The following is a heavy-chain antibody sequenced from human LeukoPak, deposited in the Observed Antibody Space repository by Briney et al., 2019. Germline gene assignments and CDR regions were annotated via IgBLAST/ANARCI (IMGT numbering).Heavy chain of an antibody. CDR3: ARDHDWGVDY. D-gene: IGHD7-27*01. CDR1: GFTFTDHY. J-gene: IGHJ4*02. V-gene: IGHV1-2*02. CDR2: INGKRGDT. Sequence: ASVKVSCKASGFTFTDHYMHWVRQAPGQGLEWMGWINGKRGDTNYAQNFQDRVTMTRDTSTSAVYMELSRLTVDDTAVYYCARDHDWGVDYWGQGTLVTVSS.